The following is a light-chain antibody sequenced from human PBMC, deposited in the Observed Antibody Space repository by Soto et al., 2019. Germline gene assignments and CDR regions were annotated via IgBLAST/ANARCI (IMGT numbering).Light chain of an antibody. CDR3: QQYNTYSNA. CDR2: DGS. J-gene: IGKJ2*01. Sequence: DIQMTQSPSTLSTSVGARVTITCRASQSVAYWLAWYQQKPGKAPRLLIYDGSTLATGVPPRFSGGGFGTEFTLNISSVQPDDSALYYCQQYNTYSNAFGPGTRVEIK. V-gene: IGKV1-5*01. CDR1: QSVAYW.